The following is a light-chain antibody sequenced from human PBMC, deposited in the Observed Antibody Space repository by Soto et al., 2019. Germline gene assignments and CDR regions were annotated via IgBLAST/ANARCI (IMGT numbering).Light chain of an antibody. CDR2: LGS. Sequence: DIVMTQSPLSLPVTPGEPASISCRSSQSLLHSNGYNYLDWYLQKPGQSPQLLTYLGSNRACGVPDRFSGSGAGTDFTLKISRVEAEDVGVYCCMQALQTPRTFGQGTKVEIK. J-gene: IGKJ1*01. CDR3: MQALQTPRT. V-gene: IGKV2-28*01. CDR1: QSLLHSNGYNY.